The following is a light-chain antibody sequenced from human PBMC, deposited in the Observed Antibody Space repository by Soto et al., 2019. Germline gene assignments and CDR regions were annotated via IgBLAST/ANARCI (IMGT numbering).Light chain of an antibody. V-gene: IGKV4-1*01. J-gene: IGKJ3*01. CDR1: QSLLHSSNKKNY. CDR3: QQHYSSPFT. Sequence: DIVMTQSPDSLAVSLGERATIHCKSSQSLLHSSNKKNYLAWYQQKPGQPPKLLIYWASTRESGVPDRLIGIGSGTEFTLTISSLQAEDVAVYFCQQHYSSPFTFGPGTKVDIK. CDR2: WAS.